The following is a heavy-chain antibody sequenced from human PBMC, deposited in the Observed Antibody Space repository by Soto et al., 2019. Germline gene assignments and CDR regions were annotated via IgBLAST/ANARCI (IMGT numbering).Heavy chain of an antibody. V-gene: IGHV1-2*04. CDR3: ARSPGGVVNAMYYFDY. Sequence: QVQLVQSGAEVKKPGASVKVSCKASGYTFTGYYMHWVRQAPGQGLEWMGWINPNSGGTNYAQKFQGWVTMTRDTSLSTADLELSRLRSDGTAVYYCARSPGGVVNAMYYFDYCGQGTLVTVSS. CDR1: GYTFTGYY. J-gene: IGHJ4*02. CDR2: INPNSGGT. D-gene: IGHD2-21*01.